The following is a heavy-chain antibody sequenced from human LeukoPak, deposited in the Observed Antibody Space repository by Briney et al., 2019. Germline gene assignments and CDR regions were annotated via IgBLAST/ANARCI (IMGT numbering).Heavy chain of an antibody. D-gene: IGHD2-15*01. CDR1: GFTFDDYG. J-gene: IGHJ4*02. V-gene: IGHV3-20*04. CDR3: AKDMFSDVVVAAIDY. Sequence: RSGGSLRLSCAASGFTFDDYGMSWVRQAPGKGLEWVSGINWNGGSTGYADSVKGRFTISRDNAKNSLYLQMNSLRAEDMALYYCAKDMFSDVVVAAIDYWGQGTLVTVSS. CDR2: INWNGGST.